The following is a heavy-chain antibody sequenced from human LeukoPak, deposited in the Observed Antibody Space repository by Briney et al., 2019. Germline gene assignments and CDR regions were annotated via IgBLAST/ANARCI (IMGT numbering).Heavy chain of an antibody. CDR2: ISAYNGNT. CDR3: ASPGRGQHYYYGMDV. CDR1: GYTFTSYG. D-gene: IGHD3-10*01. Sequence: ASVKVSCKASGYTFTSYGISWVRQAPGQGLEWMGWISAYNGNTNYAQKLQGRVTMTTDTSTSTAYMELRSLRSDDTAVYYCASPGRGQHYYYGMDVWGQGTTVTVSS. V-gene: IGHV1-18*01. J-gene: IGHJ6*02.